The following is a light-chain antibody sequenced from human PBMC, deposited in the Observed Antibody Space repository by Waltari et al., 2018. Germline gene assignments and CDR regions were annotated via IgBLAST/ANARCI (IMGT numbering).Light chain of an antibody. CDR3: QQYRSSPWT. Sequence: EIVLTQSPGTLSLSPGERATLSCRASQSIGSNSLAWYQQRPGQAPRLLIYASSSRATGVPDRFSGSGSGTDFSLTISRLEPEDFGVYYCQQYRSSPWTFGQGTKVEIK. CDR2: ASS. J-gene: IGKJ1*01. CDR1: QSIGSNS. V-gene: IGKV3-20*01.